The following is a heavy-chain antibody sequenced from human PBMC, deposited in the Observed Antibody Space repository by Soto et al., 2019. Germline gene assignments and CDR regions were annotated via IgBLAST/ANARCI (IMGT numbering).Heavy chain of an antibody. D-gene: IGHD6-13*01. CDR1: GGTFSSYA. J-gene: IGHJ6*02. CDR2: IIPIFGTA. CDR3: ARSLSGSSWDYYYYYGMDV. V-gene: IGHV1-69*13. Sequence: SVKVSCKASGGTFSSYAIGWVRQAPGQGLEWMGGIIPIFGTANYAQKFQGRVTIAADESTSTAYMELSSLRSEDTAVYYCARSLSGSSWDYYYYYGMDVWGQGTTVTVSS.